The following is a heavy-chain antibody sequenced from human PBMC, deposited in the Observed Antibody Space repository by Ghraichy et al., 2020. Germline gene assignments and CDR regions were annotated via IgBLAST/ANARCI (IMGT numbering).Heavy chain of an antibody. CDR2: ISASAGSI. CDR1: GFTFSKYA. Sequence: GGSLRLSCAASGFTFSKYAMGWVRQAPGKGLEWVSGISASAGSIYYADSVKGRFTISRDNSKNTLFLQMDSLRAEDTAVYFCAKVPYIIAAATIFDYWGQGTQVTVSS. J-gene: IGHJ4*02. CDR3: AKVPYIIAAATIFDY. D-gene: IGHD6-13*01. V-gene: IGHV3-23*01.